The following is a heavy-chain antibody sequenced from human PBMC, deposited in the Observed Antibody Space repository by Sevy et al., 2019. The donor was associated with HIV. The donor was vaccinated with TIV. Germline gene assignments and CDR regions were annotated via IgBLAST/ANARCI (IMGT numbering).Heavy chain of an antibody. D-gene: IGHD5-18*01. Sequence: GGSLRLSCAASGFTFSNFAMGWVRQAPGKGLDWISVISGTGDYTYYADSVKGRFTISRDNSNNTLFLQMNSLRAEDTAIFYCAKKMGGGSGMAFLVDYWGQGTLVTVSS. CDR3: AKKMGGGSGMAFLVDY. J-gene: IGHJ4*02. CDR2: ISGTGDYT. V-gene: IGHV3-23*01. CDR1: GFTFSNFA.